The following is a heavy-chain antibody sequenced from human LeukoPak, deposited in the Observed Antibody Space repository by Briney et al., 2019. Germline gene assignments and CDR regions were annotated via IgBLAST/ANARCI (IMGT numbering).Heavy chain of an antibody. D-gene: IGHD1-1*01. J-gene: IGHJ1*01. V-gene: IGHV3-49*04. CDR3: TRQWNGRGRTTYFFHV. Sequence: PGGSLSLHCSASGNTFGHFAMSWVRQAPGKGLEWIGIIRSRTYDGTTEYAASVKGRFSISRDDSKTIAYLQMNSLKTEDTAVYYCTRQWNGRGRTTYFFHVWGRGTLVTVSS. CDR2: IRSRTYDGTT. CDR1: GNTFGHFA.